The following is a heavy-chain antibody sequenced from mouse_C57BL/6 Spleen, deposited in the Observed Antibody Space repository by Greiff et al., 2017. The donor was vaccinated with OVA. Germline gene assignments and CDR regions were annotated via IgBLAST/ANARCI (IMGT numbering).Heavy chain of an antibody. CDR2: IYPGDGDT. CDR3: ARESYYYGSSHYAMDY. Sequence: VQLQQSGAELVKPGASVKISCKASGYAFSSYWMNWVKQRPGKGLEWIGQIYPGDGDTNYNGKFKGKATLTADKSSSTAYMQLSSLTSEDSAVYFCARESYYYGSSHYAMDYWGQGTSVTVSS. V-gene: IGHV1-80*01. D-gene: IGHD1-1*01. CDR1: GYAFSSYW. J-gene: IGHJ4*01.